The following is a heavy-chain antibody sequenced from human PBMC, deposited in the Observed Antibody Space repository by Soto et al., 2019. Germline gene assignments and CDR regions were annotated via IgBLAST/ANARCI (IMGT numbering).Heavy chain of an antibody. CDR3: VTGRPTHWYS. D-gene: IGHD1-20*01. J-gene: IGHJ5*02. Sequence: PGGSLRLSCAASGFTFSSYWMSWVRQATGKGLEWVSGIGGGGDTYYPGSVKGRFTISRENAKNSLYLQMNSLRAGDTAVYYCVTGRPTHWYSWGQGTLVTVSS. CDR1: GFTFSSYW. CDR2: IGGGGDT. V-gene: IGHV3-13*01.